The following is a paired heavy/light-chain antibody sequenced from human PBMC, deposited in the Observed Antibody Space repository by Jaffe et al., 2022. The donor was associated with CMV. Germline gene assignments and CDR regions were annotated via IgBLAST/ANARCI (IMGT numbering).Light chain of an antibody. V-gene: IGKV2-28*01. CDR2: LGS. CDR1: QSLLHSNGYNY. Sequence: DIVMTQSPLSLPVTPGEPASISCRSSQSLLHSNGYNYLDWYLQKPGKSPQLLIYLGSNRASGVPDRFSGSGSGTDFTLKISRVEAEDVGVYYCMQALQTPVMYTFGQGTKLEIK. CDR3: MQALQTPVMYT. J-gene: IGKJ2*01.
Heavy chain of an antibody. CDR1: GYTFTSYG. CDR3: AREKPVYSSEKNGNSPRHYYYGMDV. J-gene: IGHJ6*02. CDR2: ISAYNGNT. D-gene: IGHD6-25*01. V-gene: IGHV1-18*01. Sequence: QVQLVQSGAEVKKPGASVKVSCKASGYTFTSYGISWVRQAPGQGLEWMGWISAYNGNTNYAQKLQGRVTMTTDTSTSTAYMELRSLRSDDTAVYYCAREKPVYSSEKNGNSPRHYYYGMDVWGQGTTVTVSS.